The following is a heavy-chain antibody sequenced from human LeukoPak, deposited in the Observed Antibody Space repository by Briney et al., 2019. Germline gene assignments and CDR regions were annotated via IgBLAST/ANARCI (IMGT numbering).Heavy chain of an antibody. CDR2: ISSNGGNT. CDR3: ARRGTPYSSSSYHYDYYYMDV. CDR1: GFTFSSHA. D-gene: IGHD6-6*01. Sequence: GGSLRLSCAASGFTFSSHAMYWVRLAPGKGLEFVSVISSNGGNTYYPHSVKGRFTISRDNSKNTLYLQMGSLRAEDMAVYYCARRGTPYSSSSYHYDYYYMDVWGKGTTVTVSS. J-gene: IGHJ6*03. V-gene: IGHV3-64*01.